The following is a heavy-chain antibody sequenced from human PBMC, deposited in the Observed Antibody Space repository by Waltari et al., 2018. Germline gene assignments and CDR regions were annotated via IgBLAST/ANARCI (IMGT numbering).Heavy chain of an antibody. D-gene: IGHD3-16*01. V-gene: IGHV4-61*09. CDR2: IYTSGSA. CDR3: ATPSPLRLGEPEIPSGAFDI. Sequence: QVQLQESGPGLVKPSQTLSLTCTVSGGSISSGAYYWNWVRQPDGRGLEWIGYIYTSGSATYNPSLKSRVTISGDTSKNQFFLRLSSVTAADTAVYYCATPSPLRLGEPEIPSGAFDIWGQGTMVIVSS. J-gene: IGHJ3*02. CDR1: GGSISSGAYY.